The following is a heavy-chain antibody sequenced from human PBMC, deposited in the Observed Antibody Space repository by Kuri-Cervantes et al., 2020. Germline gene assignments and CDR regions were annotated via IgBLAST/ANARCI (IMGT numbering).Heavy chain of an antibody. CDR2: IYYSGST. J-gene: IGHJ4*02. CDR1: GGSISSYY. CDR3: ARGTRDGYKDFDS. Sequence: GSLRLSCTVSGGSISSYYWSWIRQPPGKGLEWIGYIYYSGSTNYNPSLKSRVTISVDKSKNQFSLKLSSVTAADTAVYYCARGTRDGYKDFDSWGQGTLVTVSS. D-gene: IGHD5-24*01. V-gene: IGHV4-59*01.